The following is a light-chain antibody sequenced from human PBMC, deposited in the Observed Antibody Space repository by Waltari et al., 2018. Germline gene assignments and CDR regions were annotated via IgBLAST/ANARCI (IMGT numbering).Light chain of an antibody. J-gene: IGLJ2*01. CDR3: CSYVGSRIVV. V-gene: IGLV2-23*02. CDR2: AVS. CDR1: SSDVGSYNI. Sequence: QSALTQPASVSGSPGQSITISCTGTSSDVGSYNIVSWYQQHPGKVPKLMIYAVSKRPSGISNRFSGSKSGNTASLTISGLQAEDEADYYCCSYVGSRIVVFGGGTKMTVL.